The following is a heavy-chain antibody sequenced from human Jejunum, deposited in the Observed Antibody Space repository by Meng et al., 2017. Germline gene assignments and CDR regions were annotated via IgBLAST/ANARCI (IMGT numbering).Heavy chain of an antibody. Sequence: GGSLRLSCAASGFSSYWMHWVRQGPGKGLEWVSRLNTDGRITFYADSVKGRFTISRDNAKNTVYLQMDSLTAEDTAVYYCAGGRGGYGYDAFDIWVQGTMVTVSS. CDR1: GFSSYW. J-gene: IGHJ3*02. CDR2: LNTDGRIT. V-gene: IGHV3-74*01. D-gene: IGHD5-18*01. CDR3: AGGRGGYGYDAFDI.